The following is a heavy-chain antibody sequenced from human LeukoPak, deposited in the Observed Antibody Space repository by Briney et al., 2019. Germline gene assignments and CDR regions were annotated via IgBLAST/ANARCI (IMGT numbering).Heavy chain of an antibody. V-gene: IGHV4-34*01. CDR2: INHSGST. D-gene: IGHD2-2*01. CDR3: ARAMGYQLPTLYYYYGMDV. Sequence: SETLSLTCAVYGGSFSGYYWSWIRQPPGKGLEWIGEINHSGSTNYNPSLKSRVTISVDTSKNQFSLKLSSVTAADTAVYYCARAMGYQLPTLYYYYGMDVWGQGTTVTVSS. CDR1: GGSFSGYY. J-gene: IGHJ6*02.